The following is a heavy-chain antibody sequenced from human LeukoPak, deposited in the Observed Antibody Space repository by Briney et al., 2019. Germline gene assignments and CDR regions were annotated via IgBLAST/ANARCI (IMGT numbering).Heavy chain of an antibody. CDR1: GGSISSYY. V-gene: IGHV4-59*01. CDR3: ARGLTTYHDRSGDDY. D-gene: IGHD3-22*01. J-gene: IGHJ4*02. Sequence: PSETLSLTCTVSGGSISSYYWSWIRQPPGKGLEWIGYIYYSGSTNYNPSLKSRVTISVDTSKNQFSLKLSSVTAADTAVYYCARGLTTYHDRSGDDYWGQGTLVTVSS. CDR2: IYYSGST.